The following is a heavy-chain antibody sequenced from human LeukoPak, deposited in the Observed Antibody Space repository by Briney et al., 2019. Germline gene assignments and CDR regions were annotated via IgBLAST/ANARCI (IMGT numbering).Heavy chain of an antibody. CDR1: GGSISSGGYS. V-gene: IGHV4-30-2*01. CDR2: IYHSGST. J-gene: IGHJ4*02. CDR3: ARSSPGGEVDY. D-gene: IGHD2-21*01. Sequence: PSQTLSLTCAVSGGSISSGGYSWRWIRQPPGKGLEWIGYIYHSGSTYYNPSLKSRVTISVDRSKNQFSLKLSSVTAADTAVYYCARSSPGGEVDYWGQGTLVTVSS.